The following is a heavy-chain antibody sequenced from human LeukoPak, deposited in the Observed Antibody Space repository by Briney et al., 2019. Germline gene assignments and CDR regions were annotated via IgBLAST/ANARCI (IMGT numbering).Heavy chain of an antibody. Sequence: QTSETLSLTCSVSGGSISSSSYYWGWIRQPPGKGLEWIGSIYYSGSTYYNPSLKSRVTMSVDTSKNQFSLRLTSVTAADTAVYYCVRDYYISGAVECFDHWGQGTLVTVSS. CDR3: VRDYYISGAVECFDH. CDR2: IYYSGST. V-gene: IGHV4-39*07. J-gene: IGHJ4*02. D-gene: IGHD3-10*01. CDR1: GGSISSSSYY.